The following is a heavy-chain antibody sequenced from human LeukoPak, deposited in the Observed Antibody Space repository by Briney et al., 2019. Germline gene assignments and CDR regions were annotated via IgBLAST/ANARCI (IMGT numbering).Heavy chain of an antibody. V-gene: IGHV3-30*18. D-gene: IGHD3-9*01. Sequence: GGSLRLSCAASGFTFSSYGMHWVRQAPGKGLEWVAVISYDGSNKYYADSVKGRFTISRDNSKNTPYLQMNSLRAEDTAVYYCAKIGSWGVLRYFDWLSSLGYYYYGMDVWGQGTTVTVSS. CDR2: ISYDGSNK. CDR3: AKIGSWGVLRYFDWLSSLGYYYYGMDV. CDR1: GFTFSSYG. J-gene: IGHJ6*02.